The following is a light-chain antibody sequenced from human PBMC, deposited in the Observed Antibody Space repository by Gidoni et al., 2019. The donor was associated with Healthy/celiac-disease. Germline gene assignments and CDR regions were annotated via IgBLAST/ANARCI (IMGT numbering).Light chain of an antibody. CDR2: EVS. V-gene: IGLV2-14*01. Sequence: QSALTQPASVSGSPGQSITISCPGTSSDVGGYNYVSWYQQHPGKAPKLMIYEVSNRPSGGSNRFSGSKSGNTASLTISGLQAEDEADYYCSSYTSSSIVVFGGGTKLTVL. J-gene: IGLJ2*01. CDR1: SSDVGGYNY. CDR3: SSYTSSSIVV.